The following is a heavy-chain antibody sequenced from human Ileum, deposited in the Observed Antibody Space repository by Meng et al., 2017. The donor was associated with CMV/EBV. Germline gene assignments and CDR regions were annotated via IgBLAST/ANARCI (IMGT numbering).Heavy chain of an antibody. V-gene: IGHV3-74*01. Sequence: GESLKISCAASGFTFSDYWMHWIRQAPGKGLEWVSVLYNDGRYPRYADSVKGRFTISRDNAKNSLYLQMNSLRAEGTDVYYCARDSNSWNLDNWGQGTLVTVSS. J-gene: IGHJ4*02. CDR1: GFTFSDYW. D-gene: IGHD2-2*01. CDR2: LYNDGRYP. CDR3: ARDSNSWNLDN.